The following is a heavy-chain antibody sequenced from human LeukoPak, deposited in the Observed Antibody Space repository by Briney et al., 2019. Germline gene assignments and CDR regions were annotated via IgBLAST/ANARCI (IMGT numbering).Heavy chain of an antibody. D-gene: IGHD2-15*01. J-gene: IGHJ4*02. CDR2: INPKSGGT. Sequence: ASVKVSCKASGYTFTGYYMHWVRQAPGQGLEWMGWINPKSGGTNYAQKFQGRVTMTRDTSISTAYMELSRLRSDDTAVYYCARDDCSGGSCYFDYWGQGTLVTVSS. CDR3: ARDDCSGGSCYFDY. V-gene: IGHV1-2*02. CDR1: GYTFTGYY.